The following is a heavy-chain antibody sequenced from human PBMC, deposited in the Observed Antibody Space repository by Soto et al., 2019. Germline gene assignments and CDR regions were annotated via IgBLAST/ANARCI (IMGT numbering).Heavy chain of an antibody. CDR2: IYSGGTR. Sequence: PGGSLRLSCAVSEFTVNSKYMSWVRQAPGKGLEWVSVIYSGGTRYYADSVKGRFIISSDNSKNTVYLQMNNLRAEDTAIYYCATSPANRGWYSYFDYWGQGTHVTVPQ. CDR3: ATSPANRGWYSYFDY. V-gene: IGHV3-66*01. D-gene: IGHD6-19*01. CDR1: EFTVNSKY. J-gene: IGHJ4*02.